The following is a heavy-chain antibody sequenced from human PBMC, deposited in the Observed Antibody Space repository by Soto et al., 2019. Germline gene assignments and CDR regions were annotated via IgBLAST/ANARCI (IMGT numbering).Heavy chain of an antibody. CDR1: GFTFSSYA. J-gene: IGHJ6*02. D-gene: IGHD2-2*02. Sequence: GGSRRLSCAASGFTFSSYAMSWVRQAPGKGLXWVSXXXGXGXXXYXXXXVKGRFTISKDNSKNTLYLQMNSLRAEDTAVYDCAKDQRYSGMDVWGQGTTVTVSS. CDR3: AKDQRYSGMDV. CDR2: XXGXGXXX. V-gene: IGHV3-23*01.